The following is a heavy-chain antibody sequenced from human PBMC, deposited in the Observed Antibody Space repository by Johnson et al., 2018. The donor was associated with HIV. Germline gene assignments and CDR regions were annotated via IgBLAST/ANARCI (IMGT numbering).Heavy chain of an antibody. V-gene: IGHV3-30*19. CDR1: GFTFSTYG. J-gene: IGHJ3*02. D-gene: IGHD2-8*01. CDR3: ARGYCSHGVCYTKVDGFDM. CDR2: ISFDGTKK. Sequence: QVQLVESGGGVVQPGRSLRLSCAASGFTFSTYGMHWVRQAPGKGLEWVAVISFDGTKKNQADSVKGRFIISRDNSKNTLYLQMNSLRAEDTAVYYCARGYCSHGVCYTKVDGFDMWGQGTMVTVSS.